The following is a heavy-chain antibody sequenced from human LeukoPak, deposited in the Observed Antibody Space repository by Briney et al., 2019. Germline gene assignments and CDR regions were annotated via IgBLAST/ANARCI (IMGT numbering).Heavy chain of an antibody. Sequence: QPGGSLRLSCAASGLTFSSFGMHWVRQAPGKGLEWVAFIRYDGSNKYYADSVKGRFTISRDNSKNTLYLQMNSLRAEDTAVYYCASLWFGELFGHYWGQGTLVTVSS. CDR1: GLTFSSFG. V-gene: IGHV3-30*02. D-gene: IGHD3-10*01. J-gene: IGHJ4*02. CDR3: ASLWFGELFGHY. CDR2: IRYDGSNK.